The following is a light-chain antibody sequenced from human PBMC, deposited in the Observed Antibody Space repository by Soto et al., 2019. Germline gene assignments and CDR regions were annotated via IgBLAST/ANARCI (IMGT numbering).Light chain of an antibody. Sequence: EVVLTQSPATLSLSPGDRATLSCRASQSVNNFLAWYQQKPGQTPRLLIYDASKRATGIPGRFSGSGSGTDFTLTISSLEPEDFAVYYCQQRSNWSPALSFGGGTKVEI. CDR1: QSVNNF. CDR3: QQRSNWSPALS. J-gene: IGKJ4*01. CDR2: DAS. V-gene: IGKV3-11*01.